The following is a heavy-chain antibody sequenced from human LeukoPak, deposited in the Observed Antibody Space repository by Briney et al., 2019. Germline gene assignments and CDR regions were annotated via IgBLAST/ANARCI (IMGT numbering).Heavy chain of an antibody. Sequence: GGSLRLSCAASGFTSSSYAPSWVRQAPGKGLEWVSAISGSGGSTYYADSVKGRFTISRDNSKNTLYLQMNSLRAEDTAVYYCAKDLKPSYSSSCFDYWGQGTLVTVSS. V-gene: IGHV3-23*01. CDR3: AKDLKPSYSSSCFDY. D-gene: IGHD6-13*01. CDR1: GFTSSSYA. CDR2: ISGSGGST. J-gene: IGHJ4*02.